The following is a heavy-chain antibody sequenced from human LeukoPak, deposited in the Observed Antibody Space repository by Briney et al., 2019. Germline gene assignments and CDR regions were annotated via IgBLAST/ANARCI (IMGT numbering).Heavy chain of an antibody. Sequence: TGESLKISCKGSGYSFTSYWIGWVRQMPGKGLEWMGIIYPGDSDTRYSPSFQGQVTISADKSISTAYMQWSSLKASDTAMYYCARPYDSSGNYEFAYWGQGTLVTVSS. D-gene: IGHD3-22*01. J-gene: IGHJ4*02. CDR2: IYPGDSDT. V-gene: IGHV5-51*01. CDR3: ARPYDSSGNYEFAY. CDR1: GYSFTSYW.